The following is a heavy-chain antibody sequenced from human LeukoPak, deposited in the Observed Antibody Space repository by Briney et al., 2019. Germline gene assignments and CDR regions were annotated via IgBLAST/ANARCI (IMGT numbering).Heavy chain of an antibody. Sequence: SDTLSLTCTVSGGSISSGDYYWCWIRQPPGKGLEWIGYIYYSGSTYYNPSLKSRVTISIQTSKNQFSLKLTSVTAADTAVYYCAGDYGDLLTGIRFDTWGQGTLVTVSS. D-gene: IGHD4-17*01. V-gene: IGHV4-30-4*02. J-gene: IGHJ5*02. CDR2: IYYSGST. CDR3: AGDYGDLLTGIRFDT. CDR1: GGSISSGDYY.